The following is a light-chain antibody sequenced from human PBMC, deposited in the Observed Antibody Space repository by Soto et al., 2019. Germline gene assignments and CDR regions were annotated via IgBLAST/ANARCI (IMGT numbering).Light chain of an antibody. J-gene: IGKJ2*01. V-gene: IGKV3-20*01. Sequence: EIVLTQSPGTLSLSPGERATLSCRASQSITSNFLAWYQQKPGQAPRLLIYVASTRAAGVPDRFSGSGSGTDFTLTITRLEPEDFAVYYCQQYGRSPLMYTFGQGNKL. CDR2: VAS. CDR1: QSITSNF. CDR3: QQYGRSPLMYT.